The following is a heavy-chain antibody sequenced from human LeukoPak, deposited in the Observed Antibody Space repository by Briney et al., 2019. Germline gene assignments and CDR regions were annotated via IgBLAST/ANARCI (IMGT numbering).Heavy chain of an antibody. V-gene: IGHV3-72*01. D-gene: IGHD3-9*01. CDR2: SRNQFHSYST. Sequence: GGSLRLSCTASGFTFSDHYMDWVRQAPGKGLQWVGRSRNQFHSYSTEYAASVKGRFTISRDVSKNSLYLQMNSLTTEDTAVYYCARTPYCTGSTCYSDWHDRWGPGALVTVSS. CDR3: ARTPYCTGSTCYSDWHDR. J-gene: IGHJ5*02. CDR1: GFTFSDHY.